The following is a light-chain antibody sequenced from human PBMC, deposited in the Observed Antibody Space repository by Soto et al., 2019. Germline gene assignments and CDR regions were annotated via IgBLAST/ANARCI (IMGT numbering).Light chain of an antibody. CDR3: QQYGSSPL. CDR2: GAS. CDR1: QSVSSSY. J-gene: IGKJ3*01. Sequence: EIVLTQSPGTLSLSPGERVTLSCRASQSVSSSYVAWYQQKPGQAPRLLIYGASSRATGIPDRFSGSGSGTDFTLIISRLEPEDFAVDYCQQYGSSPLVGPGTKVDIK. V-gene: IGKV3-20*01.